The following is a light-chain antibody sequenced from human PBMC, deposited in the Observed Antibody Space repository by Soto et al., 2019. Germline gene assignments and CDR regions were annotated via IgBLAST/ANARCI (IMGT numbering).Light chain of an antibody. CDR3: QQYDNWPPIT. J-gene: IGKJ5*01. V-gene: IGKV3-11*01. Sequence: EIVLTQSPATLSLSPGERATLSCRASQSVSSYLAWYQQKPGQAPRLLIYDASNRATGIPARFSGSGSGTDFTLTICSLEPEDFAVYYRQQYDNWPPITFGQGTRLEIK. CDR1: QSVSSY. CDR2: DAS.